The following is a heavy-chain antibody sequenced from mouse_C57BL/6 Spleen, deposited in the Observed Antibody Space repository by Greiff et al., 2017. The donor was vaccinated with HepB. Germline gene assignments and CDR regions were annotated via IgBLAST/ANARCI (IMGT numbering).Heavy chain of an antibody. CDR3: ARPYYDYFDY. Sequence: EVHLVESGGGLVKPGGSLKLSCAASGFTFSDYGMHWVRQAPEKGLEWVAYISSGSSTIYYADTVKGRFTISRDNAKNTLCLQMTSLRSEDTAMYYCARPYYDYFDYWGQGTTVTVSS. J-gene: IGHJ2*01. D-gene: IGHD2-4*01. CDR1: GFTFSDYG. V-gene: IGHV5-17*01. CDR2: ISSGSSTI.